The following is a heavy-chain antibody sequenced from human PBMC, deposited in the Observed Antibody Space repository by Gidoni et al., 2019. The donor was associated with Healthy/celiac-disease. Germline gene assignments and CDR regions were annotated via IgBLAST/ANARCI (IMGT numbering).Heavy chain of an antibody. CDR2: MSYDGSNK. J-gene: IGHJ3*02. CDR1: GFTFSSDA. CDR3: ARDFSSGWGDDAFDI. D-gene: IGHD6-19*01. Sequence: QVQLVESGGGVVQPGRSLRLSCAASGFTFSSDALHWVRQAPGKGLEWVAVMSYDGSNKYYADSVKGRFTISRDNSKNTLYLQMNSLRAEDTAVYYCARDFSSGWGDDAFDIWGQGTMVTVSS. V-gene: IGHV3-30-3*01.